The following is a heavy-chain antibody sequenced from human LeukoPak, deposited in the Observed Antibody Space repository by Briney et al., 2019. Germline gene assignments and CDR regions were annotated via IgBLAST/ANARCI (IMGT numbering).Heavy chain of an antibody. J-gene: IGHJ4*02. D-gene: IGHD3-9*01. Sequence: ASVKVSCKASGYTFTSYGISWVRQAPGQGLEWMGWISAYNGNTNYAQKLQGRVTMTTDTSTSTAYMELRSLRSDDTAVYYCARALLRYFDWLLPGPPPLDYWGQGTLVTVSS. CDR3: ARALLRYFDWLLPGPPPLDY. CDR1: GYTFTSYG. V-gene: IGHV1-18*01. CDR2: ISAYNGNT.